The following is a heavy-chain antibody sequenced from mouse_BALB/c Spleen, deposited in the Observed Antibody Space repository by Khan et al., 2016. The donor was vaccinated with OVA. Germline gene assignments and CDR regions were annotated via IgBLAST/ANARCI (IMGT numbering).Heavy chain of an antibody. D-gene: IGHD1-2*01. CDR3: ARTARIKY. CDR1: GYSITSGYG. J-gene: IGHJ2*01. CDR2: ISDSGST. V-gene: IGHV3-2*02. Sequence: EVQLQESGPGLVKPSQSLSLTCTVTGYSITSGYGWNWIRQFPGNKLEWMGYISDSGSTNYNQSLKSRISITRDTSKNQFFLQLNSVTTEDTAKYYCARTARIKYWGQGTTLTVSS.